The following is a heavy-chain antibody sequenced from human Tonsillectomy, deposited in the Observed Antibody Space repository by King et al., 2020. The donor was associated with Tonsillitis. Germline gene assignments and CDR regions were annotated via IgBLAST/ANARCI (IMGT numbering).Heavy chain of an antibody. CDR3: ARRQISCGWNRDYYYYGIDV. J-gene: IGHJ6*02. D-gene: IGHD6-19*01. Sequence: VQLVQSGAEVKKPGSSVKVSCKASGGTFSNYAINWVRQAPGQGLEWMGGIIPIFGTANYAQKFQGRVTITADESTSTAYMELSSLRSEDTAIYYCARRQISCGWNRDYYYYGIDVWGQGTTVTVSS. CDR2: IIPIFGTA. V-gene: IGHV1-69*01. CDR1: GGTFSNYA.